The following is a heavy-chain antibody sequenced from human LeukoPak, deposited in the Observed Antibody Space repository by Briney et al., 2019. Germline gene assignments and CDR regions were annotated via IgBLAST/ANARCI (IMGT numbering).Heavy chain of an antibody. V-gene: IGHV3-7*01. CDR2: IKQDGSEK. D-gene: IGHD6-19*01. CDR3: ARIYSSGWRDDAFDI. Sequence: GGSLRLSCAASGFTFSSYWISWVSQAPGKGLEWVANIKQDGSEKYYVDSVKGRFTISRDNAKNSLYLQMNSLRAEDTAVYYCARIYSSGWRDDAFDIWGQGTMVTVSS. J-gene: IGHJ3*02. CDR1: GFTFSSYW.